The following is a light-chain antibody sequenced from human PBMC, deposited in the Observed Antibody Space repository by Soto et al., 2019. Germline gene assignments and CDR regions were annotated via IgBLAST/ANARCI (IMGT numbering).Light chain of an antibody. CDR1: QSVNTKY. V-gene: IGKV3-15*01. CDR3: QQYDKWPRT. J-gene: IGKJ1*01. Sequence: EIVLTQSPGTLSLSPVERATLSCRASQSVNTKYLAWYQQKPGQAPRLLMYGASTRATGVPARFSGSGSGTEFTLTISNLQSEDFAVYHCQQYDKWPRTFGQGTKVDIK. CDR2: GAS.